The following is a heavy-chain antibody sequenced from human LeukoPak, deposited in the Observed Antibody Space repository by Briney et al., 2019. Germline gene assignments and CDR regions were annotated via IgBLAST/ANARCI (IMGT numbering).Heavy chain of an antibody. J-gene: IGHJ2*01. CDR3: ARDPRTDSSGYYPYWYFDL. CDR1: GGSISSYY. Sequence: SETLSLTCTVYGGSISSYYWSWIRQPPGQGLVGIGYIYYSGSTNYNPSLKSRVTISVDTSKNQFSLKLSSVTAADTAVYYCARDPRTDSSGYYPYWYFDLWGRGTLVTVSS. D-gene: IGHD3-22*01. CDR2: IYYSGST. V-gene: IGHV4-59*01.